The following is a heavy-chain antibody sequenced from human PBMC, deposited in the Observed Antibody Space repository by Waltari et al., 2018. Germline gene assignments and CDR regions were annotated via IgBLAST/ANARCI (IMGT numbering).Heavy chain of an antibody. D-gene: IGHD4-17*01. J-gene: IGHJ6*02. CDR2: IYYSGST. Sequence: QVQLQESGPGMGKPSQTLSLTCSVSGGSISSGDSYWSWIRHAPGKGLEWIGYIYYSGSTNYNPSLKSRVTISVDTSKNQFSLKLSSVTAADTAVYYCARERGTVTGHYYYYGMDVWGQGTTVTVSS. CDR3: ARERGTVTGHYYYYGMDV. V-gene: IGHV4-61*08. CDR1: GGSISSGDSY.